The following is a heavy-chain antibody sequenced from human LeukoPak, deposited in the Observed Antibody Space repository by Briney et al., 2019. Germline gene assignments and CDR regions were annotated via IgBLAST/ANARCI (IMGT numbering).Heavy chain of an antibody. Sequence: GGSLRLSCAASGFTFNDYGISWVRQAPGQGPEWVSCITWNGGTTDYAASVKGRFTISRDNSKNTLYLQMNSLRAEDTAVYYCAKDEWDIVVVPASILDYWGQGTLVTVSS. CDR2: ITWNGGTT. J-gene: IGHJ4*02. D-gene: IGHD2-2*01. CDR1: GFTFNDYG. CDR3: AKDEWDIVVVPASILDY. V-gene: IGHV3-20*04.